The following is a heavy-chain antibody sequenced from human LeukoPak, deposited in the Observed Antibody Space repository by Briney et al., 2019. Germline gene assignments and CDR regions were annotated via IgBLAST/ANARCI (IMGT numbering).Heavy chain of an antibody. CDR2: IYHSGST. V-gene: IGHV4-30-2*01. CDR1: GGSVSSGSYY. CDR3: AREPVTTGGYDY. D-gene: IGHD4-17*01. Sequence: SETLSLTCTVSGGSVSSGSYYWSWIRQPPGKGLEWIGYIYHSGSTYYNPSLKSRVTISVDRSKNQFSLKLSSVTAADTAVYYCAREPVTTGGYDYWGQGTLVTVSS. J-gene: IGHJ4*02.